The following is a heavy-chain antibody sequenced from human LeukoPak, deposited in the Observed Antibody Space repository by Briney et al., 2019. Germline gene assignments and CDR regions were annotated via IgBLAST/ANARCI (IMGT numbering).Heavy chain of an antibody. D-gene: IGHD2-21*02. CDR3: ANDPYCGGDCYFDY. CDR1: GFTFSNYA. Sequence: GGSLRLSCAASGFTFSNYAMSWVRQAPGKGLECVSGMSGSGGSTYYADSVKGRFTISRDNSKNTLYLHMNSLRAEDTAVYYCANDPYCGGDCYFDYRGQGTLVTVSS. V-gene: IGHV3-23*01. J-gene: IGHJ4*02. CDR2: MSGSGGST.